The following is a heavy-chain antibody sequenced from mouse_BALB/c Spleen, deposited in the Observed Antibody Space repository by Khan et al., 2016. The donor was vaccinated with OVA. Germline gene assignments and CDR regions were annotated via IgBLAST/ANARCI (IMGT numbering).Heavy chain of an antibody. CDR3: ARSMITTWYFDV. V-gene: IGHV5-17*02. CDR2: ISFGSATI. D-gene: IGHD2-4*01. J-gene: IGHJ1*01. Sequence: ELVESGGGLVQPGGSRKLSCAASGFTFSTFGMPWVRQAPEKGLEWVAYISFGSATIYYADTVKGRFTISRDNPKNNLFLQMTSLRSEDAAFYYCARSMITTWYFDVWGAGTTVTVSS. CDR1: GFTFSTFG.